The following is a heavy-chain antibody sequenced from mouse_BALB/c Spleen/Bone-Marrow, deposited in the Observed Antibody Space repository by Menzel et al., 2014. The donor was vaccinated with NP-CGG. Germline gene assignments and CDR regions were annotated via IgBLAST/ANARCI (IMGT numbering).Heavy chain of an antibody. CDR3: AREKFITTATDAMDY. Sequence: VKLVESGPGLVAPSQSLSITCTVSGFSLTSYGVHWVRRPPGKGLEWLGVIWAGGSTNYNSALMSRLSISKDNSKSQVFLKMNSLQTDDTAMYYCAREKFITTATDAMDYWGQGTSVTVSS. V-gene: IGHV2-9*02. D-gene: IGHD1-2*01. J-gene: IGHJ4*01. CDR2: IWAGGST. CDR1: GFSLTSYG.